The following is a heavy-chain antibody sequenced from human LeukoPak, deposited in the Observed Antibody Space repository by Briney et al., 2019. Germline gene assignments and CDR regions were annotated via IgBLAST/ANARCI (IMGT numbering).Heavy chain of an antibody. CDR3: AKIPNYYDSSGGD. CDR1: GFTFSRYG. D-gene: IGHD3-22*01. Sequence: PGGSLRLSCAASGFTFSRYGMHWVRQAPGKGLEWVAVIWYDGSNKYYAESVKGRFTISRDNSKNTLFLQMDSLRAEDTAVYYCAKIPNYYDSSGGDWGQGTLVTVSS. J-gene: IGHJ4*02. V-gene: IGHV3-33*06. CDR2: IWYDGSNK.